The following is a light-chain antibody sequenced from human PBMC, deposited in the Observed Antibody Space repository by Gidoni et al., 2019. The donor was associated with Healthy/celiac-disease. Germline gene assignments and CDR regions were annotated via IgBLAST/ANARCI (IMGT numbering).Light chain of an antibody. Sequence: DIQLTQSPSFLSASVGDRVTITCRASQGISSYLAWYQQKPGKAPKLLIYAASTLQSGVPSRFSGSGSGTEFTLTINSLQPEDFATYYCQQLNSYPFGQGTKVEIK. J-gene: IGKJ1*01. CDR2: AAS. CDR1: QGISSY. CDR3: QQLNSYP. V-gene: IGKV1-9*01.